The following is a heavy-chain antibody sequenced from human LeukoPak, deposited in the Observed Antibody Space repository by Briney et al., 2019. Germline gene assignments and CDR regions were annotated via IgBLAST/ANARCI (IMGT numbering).Heavy chain of an antibody. CDR3: ARDRYYYGSGSQSYYYYMDV. D-gene: IGHD3-10*01. V-gene: IGHV1-69*06. Sequence: ASVKVSCKASGGTFSSYAISWVRQAPGQGLEWMGGIIPIFGTANYAQKFQGRVTITADKSTSTAYMELSSLRSEDTAVYYCARDRYYYGSGSQSYYYYMDVWGKGTTVTVSS. CDR1: GGTFSSYA. J-gene: IGHJ6*03. CDR2: IIPIFGTA.